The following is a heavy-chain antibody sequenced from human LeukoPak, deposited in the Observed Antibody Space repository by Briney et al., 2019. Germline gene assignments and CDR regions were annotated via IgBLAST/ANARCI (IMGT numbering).Heavy chain of an antibody. CDR1: GGSISIGDYY. CDR3: ARCYGDIDYFDY. Sequence: SETLSLTCTVAGGSISIGDYYWSWIRQPPGKGLEWIGYIYYSGSTYYNPSLKRRGTISVDTSKNQFSLKLGSVTAEDTAVYYCARCYGDIDYFDYWGQGTLVTVSS. D-gene: IGHD4-17*01. J-gene: IGHJ4*02. V-gene: IGHV4-30-4*01. CDR2: IYYSGST.